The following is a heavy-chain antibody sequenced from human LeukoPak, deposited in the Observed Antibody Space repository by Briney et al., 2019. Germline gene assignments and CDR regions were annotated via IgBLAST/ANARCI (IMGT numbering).Heavy chain of an antibody. CDR2: INPNSTGT. Sequence: ASVKVSCKASGYTFTGYYMHWVRQAPGQGLEWMARINPNSTGTNYAQKFQGRVTMTRDMSISTAYMEMSRLRSDDTAVYYCARGRRFHYDSSGYYLYYFDYWGQGTLVTVSS. V-gene: IGHV1-2*06. J-gene: IGHJ4*02. CDR3: ARGRRFHYDSSGYYLYYFDY. CDR1: GYTFTGYY. D-gene: IGHD3-22*01.